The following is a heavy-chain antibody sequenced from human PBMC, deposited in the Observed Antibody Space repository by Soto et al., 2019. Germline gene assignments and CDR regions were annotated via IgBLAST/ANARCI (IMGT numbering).Heavy chain of an antibody. V-gene: IGHV1-2*04. CDR3: ASMYGSGSANWFDP. CDR1: GYTFTGYY. Sequence: ASVKVSCKASGYTFTGYYMHWVRQAPGQGLEWMGWINPNSGGTNYAQKFQGWVTMTRDTSISTAYMELSRLRSDDTAVYYCASMYGSGSANWFDPWGQGTLVTVSS. J-gene: IGHJ5*02. CDR2: INPNSGGT. D-gene: IGHD3-10*01.